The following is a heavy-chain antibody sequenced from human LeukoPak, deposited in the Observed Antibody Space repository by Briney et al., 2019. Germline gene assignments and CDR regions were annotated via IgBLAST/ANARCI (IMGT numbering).Heavy chain of an antibody. CDR2: IFYSGIT. Sequence: SETLSLTCTVSGDSITSYFWSWIRQPPGKGLEWVGYIFYSGITNYNPSLKSRVTISVDTSKNQFSLKLSSVTAADTAVYYCARGGYYGSGNDFRFDPWGQGTLVTVSS. J-gene: IGHJ5*02. D-gene: IGHD3-10*01. CDR3: ARGGYYGSGNDFRFDP. CDR1: GDSITSYF. V-gene: IGHV4-59*01.